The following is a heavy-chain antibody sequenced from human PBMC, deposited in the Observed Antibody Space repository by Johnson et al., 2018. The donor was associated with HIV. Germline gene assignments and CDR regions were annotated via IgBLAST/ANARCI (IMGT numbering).Heavy chain of an antibody. J-gene: IGHJ3*02. CDR1: GFTFTYFG. Sequence: VQLVESGGGVVQPGRSLRLSCAASGFTFTYFGMHWVRQAPGRGLEWVANIKQDGSEKYYADSVRGRFTISRDNSKNTLYLQMNSLRAEDRAVYYGAKSDGFDIWGQGTMVTVAS. CDR2: IKQDGSEK. CDR3: AKSDGFDI. V-gene: IGHV3-33*06.